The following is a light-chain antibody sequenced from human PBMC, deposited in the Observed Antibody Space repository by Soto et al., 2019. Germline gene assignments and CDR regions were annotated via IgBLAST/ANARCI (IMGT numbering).Light chain of an antibody. Sequence: EIVMTQSPATLSVSPGERATLSCRASQSVGSNLAWYQQRPGQAPRLLIYGASTRATGVPARFSGSGPGTEFTLTISSLQSEDFGIYFCQQYNNWPPDRTFGQGTKVEIK. J-gene: IGKJ1*01. CDR2: GAS. V-gene: IGKV3-15*01. CDR3: QQYNNWPPDRT. CDR1: QSVGSN.